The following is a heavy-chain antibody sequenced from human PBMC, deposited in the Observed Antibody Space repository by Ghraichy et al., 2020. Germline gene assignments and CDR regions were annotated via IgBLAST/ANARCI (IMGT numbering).Heavy chain of an antibody. V-gene: IGHV4-39*01. J-gene: IGHJ4*02. CDR1: GGSVSSRNYY. Sequence: SETLSLTCTVSGGSVSSRNYYWGWIRQPPGKGLEWIGSFYSNGSANYNPSLKSRVTISVDTSRNQFSLRLISVTAADTAVFFCARHFDEEYNTSHFDFWGQGTLVTVSS. D-gene: IGHD6-6*01. CDR2: FYSNGSA. CDR3: ARHFDEEYNTSHFDF.